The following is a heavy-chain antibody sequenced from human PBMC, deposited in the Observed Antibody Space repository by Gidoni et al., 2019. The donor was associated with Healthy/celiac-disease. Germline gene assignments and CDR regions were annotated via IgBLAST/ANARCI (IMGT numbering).Heavy chain of an antibody. J-gene: IGHJ3*02. CDR1: GYTFTSYY. D-gene: IGHD3-22*01. V-gene: IGHV1-46*04. Sequence: QVQLVQSGAEVKKPGASVKVSCKASGYTFTSYYMHWVRQAPGQGLEWMGIINPSGGSTSYAQKLQGRVTMTRDTSTSTVYMELSSLRSEDTAVYYCARGTYYDSSGWDAFDIWGQGTMVTVSS. CDR3: ARGTYYDSSGWDAFDI. CDR2: INPSGGST.